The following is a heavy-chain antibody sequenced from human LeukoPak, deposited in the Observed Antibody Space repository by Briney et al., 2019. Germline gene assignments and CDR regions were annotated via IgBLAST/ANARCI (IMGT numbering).Heavy chain of an antibody. D-gene: IGHD3-22*01. J-gene: IGHJ4*02. Sequence: ASVKVSCKASGYTFTSYYMHWVRQAPGQGLGWMGIINPSGGSTSYAQKFQGRVTMTRDTSTSTVYMELSSLRSEDTAVYYCARDRYYYDSSSYIRGISFDYWGQGTLVTVSS. V-gene: IGHV1-46*01. CDR1: GYTFTSYY. CDR3: ARDRYYYDSSSYIRGISFDY. CDR2: INPSGGST.